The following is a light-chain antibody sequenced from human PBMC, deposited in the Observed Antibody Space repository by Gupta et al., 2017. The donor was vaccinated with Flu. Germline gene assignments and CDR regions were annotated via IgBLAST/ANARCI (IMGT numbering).Light chain of an antibody. V-gene: IGKV3-11*01. CDR2: DAS. J-gene: IGKJ4*01. CDR1: QSVSSY. Sequence: EIVLTQSLATLSLSPGERATLSCRASQSVSSYLAWYQQKPGQAPRLLIYDASNRATGIPARFSGSGPGTDFTLTISSLEPEDFAVYYCQQRSNWPMLTFGGGTKVEIK. CDR3: QQRSNWPMLT.